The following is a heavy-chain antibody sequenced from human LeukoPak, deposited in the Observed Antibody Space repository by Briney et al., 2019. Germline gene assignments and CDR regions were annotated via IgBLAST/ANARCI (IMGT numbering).Heavy chain of an antibody. CDR1: GFSFNTYI. Sequence: GGSLRLSCTASGFSFNTYIMNWVRQAPGKGLEWISYINSGSSITQYADSVTGRFTISRDNARNSLYLQMNSLRAEDTAVYFCARSRYDSYGYFFCDYWGQGTLVTVS. CDR3: ARSRYDSYGYFFCDY. J-gene: IGHJ4*02. V-gene: IGHV3-48*01. D-gene: IGHD5-18*01. CDR2: INSGSSIT.